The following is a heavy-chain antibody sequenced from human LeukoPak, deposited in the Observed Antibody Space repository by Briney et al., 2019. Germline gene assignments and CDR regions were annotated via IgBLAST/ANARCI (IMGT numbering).Heavy chain of an antibody. J-gene: IGHJ4*02. Sequence: PSQTLSLTCTVSAGSISSGGYYWSWIRQHPGKGLEWIGYIYYSGSTYYNPSLKSRVTISVDTSKNQFSLKLSSVTAADTVVYYCARVAVVFYSSGDHAPNILDYWGQGTLVTVSS. V-gene: IGHV4-31*03. CDR3: ARVAVVFYSSGDHAPNILDY. CDR1: AGSISSGGYY. D-gene: IGHD2-15*01. CDR2: IYYSGST.